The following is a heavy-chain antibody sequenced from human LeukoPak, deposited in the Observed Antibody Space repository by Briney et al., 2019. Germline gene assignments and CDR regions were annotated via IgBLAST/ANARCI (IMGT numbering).Heavy chain of an antibody. Sequence: ASVKVSCKASGYSFAANYIHWVRQAPGQGLEWMGWVNPNRGDTNYAQKFQDWVTMTIDTSINTAYMELNRLTSDDTAVYYCARDGALYSSSWNSFDYWGQGTLVTVSS. D-gene: IGHD6-13*01. CDR2: VNPNRGDT. J-gene: IGHJ4*02. V-gene: IGHV1-2*04. CDR1: GYSFAANY. CDR3: ARDGALYSSSWNSFDY.